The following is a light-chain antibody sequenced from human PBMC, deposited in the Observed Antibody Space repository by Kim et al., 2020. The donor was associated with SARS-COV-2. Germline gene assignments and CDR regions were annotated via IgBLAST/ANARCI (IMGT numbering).Light chain of an antibody. J-gene: IGKJ5*01. CDR3: QQDYNLLT. CDR1: QSVSSSY. CDR2: GAS. Sequence: PGERVTLSCRASQSVSSSYLPWYQQKPGQAPRLLIYGASTRATSIPARFSGSVSGTDFTLPISSLQPEDFAVYYCQQDYNLLTFGQRKRLEIK. V-gene: IGKV3D-7*01.